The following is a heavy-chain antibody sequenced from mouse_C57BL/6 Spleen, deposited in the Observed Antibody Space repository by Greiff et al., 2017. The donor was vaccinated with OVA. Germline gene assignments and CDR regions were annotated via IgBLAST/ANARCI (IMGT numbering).Heavy chain of an antibody. D-gene: IGHD1-1*01. CDR3: ARSHYYGSSSPWFAY. Sequence: QVQLQQSGTELVKPGASVKLSCKASGYTFTSYWMPWVKQRPGQGLEWIGNINPSNGGTNYNEKFKGKATLTVDKSSSTAYMQLSSLTSEDSAVYYCARSHYYGSSSPWFAYWGQGTLVTVSA. V-gene: IGHV1-53*01. CDR2: INPSNGGT. CDR1: GYTFTSYW. J-gene: IGHJ3*01.